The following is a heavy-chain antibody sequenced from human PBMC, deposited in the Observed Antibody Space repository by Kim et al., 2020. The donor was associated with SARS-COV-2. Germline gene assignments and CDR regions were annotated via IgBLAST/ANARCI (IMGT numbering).Heavy chain of an antibody. CDR2: IYPGDSDT. J-gene: IGHJ6*02. V-gene: IGHV5-51*01. Sequence: GESLKISCKCSGYSFTSSWIGWVRHMPGKGLEWMGIIYPGDSDTRYSPSFQGQVTISVDKSIRTAYLQWNSLKASDTAMYYCARLYFRGGSCYPGTTASVVGYYSMDVWGPGTTVTVSS. D-gene: IGHD2-15*01. CDR3: ARLYFRGGSCYPGTTASVVGYYSMDV. CDR1: GYSFTSSW.